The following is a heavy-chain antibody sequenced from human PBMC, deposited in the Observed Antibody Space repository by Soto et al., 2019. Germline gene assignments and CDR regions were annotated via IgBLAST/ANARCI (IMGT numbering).Heavy chain of an antibody. CDR3: ARGDRGAFDI. D-gene: IGHD1-26*01. CDR2: IHSDGSST. CDR1: GFTFSYYW. Sequence: EVQLVESGGGLVQPGESLRLSCVASGFTFSYYWMHWVRQGPGKGLVLVSRIHSDGSSTTYADSVKGRFTISRDNAKNTLYLQMNSLRAEDTAVYYCARGDRGAFDIWGQGTVVTVSS. J-gene: IGHJ3*02. V-gene: IGHV3-74*01.